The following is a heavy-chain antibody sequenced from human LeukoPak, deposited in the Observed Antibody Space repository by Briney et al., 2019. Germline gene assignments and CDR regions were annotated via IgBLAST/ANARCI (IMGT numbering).Heavy chain of an antibody. Sequence: SETLSLTCTVSGYSISSGYYWGWIRQPPGKGLDWIGSIYHSGSTYYNPSLKSRVTISVDTSKNQFSLKLSSVTAADTAVYYCASYCSSTSCFASDAFDIWGQGTMVTVSS. CDR2: IYHSGST. J-gene: IGHJ3*02. CDR3: ASYCSSTSCFASDAFDI. D-gene: IGHD2-2*01. CDR1: GYSISSGYY. V-gene: IGHV4-38-2*02.